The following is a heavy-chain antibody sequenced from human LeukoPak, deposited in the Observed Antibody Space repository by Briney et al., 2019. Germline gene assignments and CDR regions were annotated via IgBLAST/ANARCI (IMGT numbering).Heavy chain of an antibody. J-gene: IGHJ4*02. CDR2: IWYDGSNK. CDR3: ARDFTPEWFDIH. CDR1: GFTFSSYG. V-gene: IGHV3-33*01. D-gene: IGHD3-3*01. Sequence: PGGSLRLSCVASGFTFSSYGMHWVRQAPGKGLEWVAVIWYDGSNKYYADSVKGRFTISRDNSKNTLYLQMNSLRAEDTAVYYCARDFTPEWFDIHWGQGTLVTVS.